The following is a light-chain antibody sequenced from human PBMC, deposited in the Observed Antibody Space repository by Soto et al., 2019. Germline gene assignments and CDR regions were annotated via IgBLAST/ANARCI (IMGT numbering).Light chain of an antibody. CDR2: EVS. Sequence: QSALTQPPSASGSPGQSVTISCTGTSSDVGGYNYVSWYQQHPGKAPKLMIYEVSKRPSGVPDRFSGSKSGNTASLTFSGLQAEDEADYYCSSYAGSYSYVFGTGTKVTVL. CDR3: SSYAGSYSYV. V-gene: IGLV2-8*01. J-gene: IGLJ1*01. CDR1: SSDVGGYNY.